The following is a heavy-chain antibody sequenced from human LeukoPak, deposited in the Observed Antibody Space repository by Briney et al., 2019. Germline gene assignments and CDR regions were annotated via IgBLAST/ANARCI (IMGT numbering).Heavy chain of an antibody. V-gene: IGHV4-30-4*08. CDR2: IYYSGST. CDR3: ARQLRFLEWSTAYDAFDI. CDR1: VGSISSGDYY. J-gene: IGHJ3*02. D-gene: IGHD3-3*01. Sequence: SETLSLTCTVSVGSISSGDYYWSWIRQPPGKGLEWIGYIYYSGSTYYNPSLKSRVTISVDTSKNQFSLKLSSVTAADTAVYYCARQLRFLEWSTAYDAFDIWGQGTMVTVSS.